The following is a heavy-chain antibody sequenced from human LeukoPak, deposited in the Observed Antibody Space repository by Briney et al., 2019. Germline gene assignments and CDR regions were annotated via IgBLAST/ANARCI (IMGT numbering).Heavy chain of an antibody. CDR1: GFTFSNYG. Sequence: GGSLRLSCAASGFTFSNYGMSWARQAPGKGLEWVSTISDSGGSTYYADSVKGRFTISRDNSKNTLYLQMNSLRAEDTAVYYCAKAGYYYGSGSYRLDYWGQGSLVTVSS. J-gene: IGHJ4*02. CDR3: AKAGYYYGSGSYRLDY. V-gene: IGHV3-23*01. D-gene: IGHD3-10*01. CDR2: ISDSGGST.